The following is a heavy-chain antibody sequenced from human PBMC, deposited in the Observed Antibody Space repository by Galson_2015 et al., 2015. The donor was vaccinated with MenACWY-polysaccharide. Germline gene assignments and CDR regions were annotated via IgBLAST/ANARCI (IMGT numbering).Heavy chain of an antibody. CDR1: GYTFTYND. J-gene: IGHJ5*02. D-gene: IGHD3-10*01. CDR3: ARGHYGA. V-gene: IGHV1-8*01. Sequence: SVKVSCKASGYTFTYNDINWVRQATGQRLEWMGLMNPRSGHTEYAQKFQGRVTMTSNTAISTAYMELTSLRSEYTAVYYCARGHYGAWGQGTLVIVSS. CDR2: MNPRSGHT.